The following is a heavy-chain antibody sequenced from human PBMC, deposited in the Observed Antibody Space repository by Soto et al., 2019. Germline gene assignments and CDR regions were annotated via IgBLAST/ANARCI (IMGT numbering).Heavy chain of an antibody. D-gene: IGHD7-27*01. CDR1: CGSISPYY. CDR3: ASGRGSNLGLSDAFDI. CDR2: IYYTEGT. J-gene: IGHJ3*02. V-gene: IGHV4-59*01. Sequence: QVQLQESGPGLVKPSETLSLTCTVSCGSISPYYWNWIRQPPGKGLEWIGYIYYTEGTNYSPSLKSRVTMSGDTSKNQFSLQLKSVTAADTAVYYCASGRGSNLGLSDAFDIWGQATVVTVSA.